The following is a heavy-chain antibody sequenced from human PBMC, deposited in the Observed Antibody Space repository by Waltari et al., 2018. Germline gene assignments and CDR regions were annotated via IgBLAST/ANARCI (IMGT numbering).Heavy chain of an antibody. V-gene: IGHV1-69*04. CDR2: IIPILGIA. D-gene: IGHD3-10*01. CDR3: TNGDYGSGDFDY. Sequence: QVQLVQSGAEVKKPGSSVKVSCKASGGTFSSYAISWVRQAPGQGLEWMGRIIPILGIANYAQKFQGRVTITADESTSTAYMELSSLRSEDTAVYYCTNGDYGSGDFDYWGQGTLVTVSS. CDR1: GGTFSSYA. J-gene: IGHJ4*02.